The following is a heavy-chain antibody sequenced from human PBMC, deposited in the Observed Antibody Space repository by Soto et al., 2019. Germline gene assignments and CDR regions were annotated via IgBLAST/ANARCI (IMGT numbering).Heavy chain of an antibody. D-gene: IGHD2-2*01. Sequence: PSETLCLTCTVSGGSISSYYWSWIRQPPGKGLEWIGYIYYSGSTNYNPSLKSRVTISVDTSKNQFSLKLSSVTAADTAVYYCARVYCSSSSFFRPVGSIDPRCQGTLLTVS. V-gene: IGHV4-59*01. CDR3: ARVYCSSSSFFRPVGSIDP. J-gene: IGHJ5*02. CDR1: GGSISSYY. CDR2: IYYSGST.